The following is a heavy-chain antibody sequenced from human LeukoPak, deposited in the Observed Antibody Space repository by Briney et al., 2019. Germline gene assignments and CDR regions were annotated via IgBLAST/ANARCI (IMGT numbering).Heavy chain of an antibody. CDR2: ISYDGSNK. CDR3: AKDPDTSRHWLDP. CDR1: GFTFSSYG. V-gene: IGHV3-30*18. J-gene: IGHJ5*02. Sequence: GRSLRRSCAASGFTFSSYGMHWVRQAPGKGLEWVAVISYDGSNKYYADSVKGRFTISRDNSKNTLYLQMNSLRAEDTAVYYCAKDPDTSRHWLDPWGQGTLVTVSS. D-gene: IGHD1-14*01.